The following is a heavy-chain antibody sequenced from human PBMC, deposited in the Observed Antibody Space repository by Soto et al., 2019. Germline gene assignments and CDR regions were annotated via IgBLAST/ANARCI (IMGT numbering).Heavy chain of an antibody. Sequence: ASVKVSCTDSGYTLTTHAMHWVRQAPGQSLEWMGWINGGTGQTKHSQRFQGTVNITRDTSASTAYMELSSLRSEDTAVYYCARGKGMEENYYYYGLDIWGQGTTVTVSS. J-gene: IGHJ6*02. CDR2: INGGTGQT. D-gene: IGHD1-1*01. CDR1: GYTLTTHA. CDR3: ARGKGMEENYYYYGLDI. V-gene: IGHV1-3*01.